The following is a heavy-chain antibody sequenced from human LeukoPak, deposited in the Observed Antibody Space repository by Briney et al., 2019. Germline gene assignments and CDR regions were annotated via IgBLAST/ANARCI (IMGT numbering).Heavy chain of an antibody. Sequence: GGSLRLSCAASGFTFSSYAMSWVRQAAGQGLEWVSAISGSGGTKYYADSVNGRFTISRDNSKNTLYLQMNSLTAEDTALYYCAQVMGVRGAPSDYWGQGTLVTVSS. CDR2: ISGSGGTK. CDR3: AQVMGVRGAPSDY. V-gene: IGHV3-23*01. D-gene: IGHD3-10*01. J-gene: IGHJ4*02. CDR1: GFTFSSYA.